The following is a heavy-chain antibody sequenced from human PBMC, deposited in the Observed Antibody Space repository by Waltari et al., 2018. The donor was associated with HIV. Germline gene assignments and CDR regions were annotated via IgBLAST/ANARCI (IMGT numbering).Heavy chain of an antibody. V-gene: IGHV3-7*01. CDR1: W. CDR2: IKQDGSEI. J-gene: IGHJ4*02. CDR3: ARKGGRSSPLGY. Sequence: WMSWVRQAPGKGLEWVANIKQDGSEIYYVDSVKGRFTISRDNAKNSLYLQMNSLRAEDTAVYFCARKGGRSSPLGYWGQGTLVTVSS. D-gene: IGHD6-13*01.